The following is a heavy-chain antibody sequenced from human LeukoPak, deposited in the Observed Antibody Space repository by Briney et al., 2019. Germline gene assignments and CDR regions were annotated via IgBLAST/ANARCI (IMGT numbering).Heavy chain of an antibody. CDR1: GFTFSSYA. CDR3: AKDTGIQGYFDY. D-gene: IGHD3-10*01. Sequence: GGSLRLSCAASGFTFSSYAMSWVRQAPGKGLELVSTITGSGGSTYYADSVKGRFTISRDNSKNTLYLQMNSLRAEDTAVYYCAKDTGIQGYFDYWSQGTLVTVSS. V-gene: IGHV3-23*01. CDR2: ITGSGGST. J-gene: IGHJ4*02.